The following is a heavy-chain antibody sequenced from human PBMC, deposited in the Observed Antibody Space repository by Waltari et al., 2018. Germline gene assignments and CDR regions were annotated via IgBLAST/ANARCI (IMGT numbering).Heavy chain of an antibody. CDR3: AREYCGGECRLFDF. J-gene: IGHJ4*02. CDR2: VNPRCGST. V-gene: IGHV1-2*02. Sequence: LVQYGAEVMKPAAYVKVPCKVSNTLITEPFIHWQRQAPGQGLDGLGWVNPRCGSTNFAQRCRGRITVTWDTSWSTSYLGLSGLSSDDTAIYYCAREYCGGECRLFDFWGQGTLVTVSS. CDR1: NTLITEPF. D-gene: IGHD2-21*01.